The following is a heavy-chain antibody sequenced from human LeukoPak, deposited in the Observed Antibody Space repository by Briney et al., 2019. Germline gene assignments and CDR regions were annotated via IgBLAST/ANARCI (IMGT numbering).Heavy chain of an antibody. CDR2: ISSNGGST. V-gene: IGHV3-64*01. Sequence: TGGSLRLSCAASGFTFSSYAMHWVRQAPGKGLEYVSAISSNGGSTYYANSVEGRFTISRDNSKNTLYLQMGSLRAEDMAVYYCARDANWGSPLYYFDYWGQGTPVTVSS. J-gene: IGHJ4*02. D-gene: IGHD7-27*01. CDR3: ARDANWGSPLYYFDY. CDR1: GFTFSSYA.